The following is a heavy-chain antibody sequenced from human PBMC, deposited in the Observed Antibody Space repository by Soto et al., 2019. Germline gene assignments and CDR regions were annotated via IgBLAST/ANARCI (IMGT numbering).Heavy chain of an antibody. CDR2: IYYSGST. V-gene: IGHV4-59*01. D-gene: IGHD3-3*01. CDR3: ARALVFGVVTYYFDY. J-gene: IGHJ4*02. CDR1: GGSISSYY. Sequence: SETLSLTCTVSGGSISSYYWSWIRQPPGKGLEWIGYIYYSGSTNYNPSLKSRVTISVDTSKNQFSLKLSSVTAADTAVYYCARALVFGVVTYYFDYWGQGTQVTVSS.